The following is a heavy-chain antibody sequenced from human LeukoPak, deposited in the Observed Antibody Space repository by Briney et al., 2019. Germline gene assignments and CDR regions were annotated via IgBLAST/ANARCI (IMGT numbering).Heavy chain of an antibody. D-gene: IGHD3-22*01. Sequence: GGSLRLSCAASGFXFSTYGMYWVRQAPGKGLEWVAVIWYDGSNNYYADSVRGRFTISRDNSKNTLYLQMSSLRAEDTAVYYCARDQDYFDSSGYHEYWGQGTLVTVSS. V-gene: IGHV3-33*01. CDR1: GFXFSTYG. J-gene: IGHJ4*02. CDR3: ARDQDYFDSSGYHEY. CDR2: IWYDGSNN.